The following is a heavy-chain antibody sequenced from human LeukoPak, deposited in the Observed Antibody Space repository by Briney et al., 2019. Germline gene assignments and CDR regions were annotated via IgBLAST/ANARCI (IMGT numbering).Heavy chain of an antibody. CDR2: ISGSGGST. V-gene: IGHV3-23*01. D-gene: IGHD3-9*01. Sequence: GGSLRLSCAASGFTFSSYAMSWVRQAPGKGLEWVSAISGSGGSTYYADSVKGRFTISRDNSKNTLYLQMNSLRAEDTAVYYCAKVGRYFDWLLGGRYFDYWGQGTPVTVSS. CDR1: GFTFSSYA. J-gene: IGHJ4*02. CDR3: AKVGRYFDWLLGGRYFDY.